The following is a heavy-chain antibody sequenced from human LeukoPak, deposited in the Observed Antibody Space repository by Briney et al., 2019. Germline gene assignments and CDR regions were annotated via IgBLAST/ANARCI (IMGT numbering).Heavy chain of an antibody. CDR2: VYDSGST. CDR1: GDSISSYY. D-gene: IGHD2-15*01. V-gene: IGHV4-59*12. CDR3: ARDCSGGSCYGAFDI. Sequence: SETLSLTCTVSGDSISSYYWSWIRQPPGKGLEWIGYVYDSGSTYYNPSLKSRITISVDTSENRFSLKLSSVTATDTAVYYCARDCSGGSCYGAFDIWGQGTMVTVSS. J-gene: IGHJ3*02.